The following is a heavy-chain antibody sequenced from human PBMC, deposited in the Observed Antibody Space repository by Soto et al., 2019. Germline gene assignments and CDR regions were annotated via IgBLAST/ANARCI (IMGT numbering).Heavy chain of an antibody. Sequence: QVQLVESGGGVVQPGRSLRLSCAASGFTFSSYGMHWVRQAPGKGLEWVAVISYDGSNKYYADSVKGRFTISRDNSKNTLYLQMTSLRAEDTAAYYWATDLAIAAAGPAFDPWGQGTLVTVSS. CDR1: GFTFSSYG. CDR2: ISYDGSNK. D-gene: IGHD6-13*01. CDR3: ATDLAIAAAGPAFDP. V-gene: IGHV3-30*03. J-gene: IGHJ5*02.